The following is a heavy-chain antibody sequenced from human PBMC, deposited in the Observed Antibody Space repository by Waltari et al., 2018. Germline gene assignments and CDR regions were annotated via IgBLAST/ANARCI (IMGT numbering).Heavy chain of an antibody. CDR1: GYTFTSYA. Sequence: QVQLVQSGAEVKKPGASVKVSCKASGYTFTSYAMHWVRQAPGQRLEWMGWINDGNGNTKYSQKFQGRVTITRDTSASTAYMELSSLRSEDTAVYYCARCDADHYYYGMDVWGQGATVTVSS. CDR3: ARCDADHYYYGMDV. CDR2: INDGNGNT. J-gene: IGHJ6*02. V-gene: IGHV1-3*01.